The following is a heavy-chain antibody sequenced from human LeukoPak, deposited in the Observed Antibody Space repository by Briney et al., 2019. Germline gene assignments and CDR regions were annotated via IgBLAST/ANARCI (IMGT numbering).Heavy chain of an antibody. D-gene: IGHD3/OR15-3a*01. CDR2: IYTSGNT. J-gene: IGHJ4*02. V-gene: IGHV4-4*07. CDR3: AREGHRYDFWSGYRDF. CDR1: DGSIYSYY. Sequence: SETLSLTCTVSDGSIYSYYWGWIRQPAGKGLEWIGRIYTSGNTNYSPSLRSRVTMSVDTSKNQFSLKLSSVTAADTAVYYCAREGHRYDFWSGYRDFWGQGTLVTVSS.